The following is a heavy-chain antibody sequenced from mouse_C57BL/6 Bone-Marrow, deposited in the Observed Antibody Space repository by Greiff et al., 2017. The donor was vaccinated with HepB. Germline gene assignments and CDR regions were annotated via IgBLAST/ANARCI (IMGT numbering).Heavy chain of an antibody. CDR3: ASDYYGSSYWYFDV. CDR1: GFSLTSYG. Sequence: VHLVESGPGLVAPSQSLSITCTVSGFSLTSYGVDWVRQSPGKGLEWLGVIWGVGSTNYNSALKSRLSISKDNSKSQVFLKMNSLQTDDTAMYYCASDYYGSSYWYFDVWGTGTTVTVSS. D-gene: IGHD1-1*01. V-gene: IGHV2-6*01. J-gene: IGHJ1*03. CDR2: IWGVGST.